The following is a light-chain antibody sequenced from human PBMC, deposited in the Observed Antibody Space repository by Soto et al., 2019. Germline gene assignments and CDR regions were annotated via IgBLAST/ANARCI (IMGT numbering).Light chain of an antibody. CDR1: NNDIDYNS. CDR3: SSHSTSTTHVL. V-gene: IGLV2-14*03. Sequence: QSVLTQPASVSGSPGQTIIISCTGTNNDIDYNSISWYQQHPGKAPKLILFDVSTRPSKIPGRFSGSKSDKTASLTISGLQAEDEADYHCSSHSTSTTHVLFGGGTKLTVL. CDR2: DVS. J-gene: IGLJ2*01.